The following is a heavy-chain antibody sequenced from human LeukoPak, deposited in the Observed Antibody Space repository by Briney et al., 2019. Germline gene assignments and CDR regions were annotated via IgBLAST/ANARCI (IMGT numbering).Heavy chain of an antibody. CDR2: ISAYNGNT. V-gene: IGHV1-18*04. J-gene: IGHJ4*02. D-gene: IGHD5-12*01. CDR3: ARDLVTVATLSYFDY. Sequence: ASVKVSCKASGYTFTSYGISWVRQAPGQGLEWMGWISAYNGNTNYAQKLQGRVTMTTDTSTSTAYMELRSLRSDDTAVYYCARDLVTVATLSYFDYWGQGTLVTVSS. CDR1: GYTFTSYG.